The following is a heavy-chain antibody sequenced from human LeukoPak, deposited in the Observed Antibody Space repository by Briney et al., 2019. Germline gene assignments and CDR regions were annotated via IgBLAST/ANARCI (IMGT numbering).Heavy chain of an antibody. CDR3: ARDLGY. CDR1: GFTFSSYA. J-gene: IGHJ4*02. D-gene: IGHD7-27*01. Sequence: GGSLRLSCAASGFTFSSYAMHWVRQAPGKGLEWVAVISYDGSNKYYADSVKGRFTISRDNSKNTLYLQMNSLRSDDTAVYYCARDLGYWGQGTLVTVSS. V-gene: IGHV3-30-3*01. CDR2: ISYDGSNK.